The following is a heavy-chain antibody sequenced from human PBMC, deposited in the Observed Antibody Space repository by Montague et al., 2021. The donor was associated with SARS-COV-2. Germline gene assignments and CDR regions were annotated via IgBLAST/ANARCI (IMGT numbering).Heavy chain of an antibody. J-gene: IGHJ5*02. CDR3: ARLGFVELWLNLGWFDP. CDR1: GDSIRSSGYY. CDR2: VYYSGST. V-gene: IGHV4-39*01. Sequence: SETLSLTCSVSGDSIRSSGYYWGWIRQPPGKGLEWIGTVYYSGSTNYNPSLKSRVTMPVDTSKNQFSLELRSVTAADTVVYYCARLGFVELWLNLGWFDPWGQGTLVTVSS. D-gene: IGHD3-16*02.